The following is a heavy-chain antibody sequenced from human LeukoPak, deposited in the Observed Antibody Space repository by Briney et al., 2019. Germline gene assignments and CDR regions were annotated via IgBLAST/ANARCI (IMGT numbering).Heavy chain of an antibody. D-gene: IGHD6-19*01. Sequence: SETLSLTCTASGYSISSGYYWGWIRQSPGKGLEWIGIMYHSGITHYNPSLKSRLTMSMDTSKNQFSLILSSVTAADTAVYYCARSGFATGWTFDYWGQGNLVTVSS. J-gene: IGHJ4*02. V-gene: IGHV4-38-2*02. CDR3: ARSGFATGWTFDY. CDR1: GYSISSGYY. CDR2: MYHSGIT.